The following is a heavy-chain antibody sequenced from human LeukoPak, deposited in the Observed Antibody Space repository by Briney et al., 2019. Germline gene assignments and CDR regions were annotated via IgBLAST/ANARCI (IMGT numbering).Heavy chain of an antibody. Sequence: SETLSLTCTVCGGSINSHYWSWIRPPPGKRLQWIGDIYYSERTNYNPSLRSRVTISVDTSKNQLSLKLTSVLAADTAMYYCVRRDNTGWNYFDHWGQGILVTVSS. J-gene: IGHJ4*02. CDR3: VRRDNTGWNYFDH. CDR2: IYYSERT. CDR1: GGSINSHY. D-gene: IGHD6-19*01. V-gene: IGHV4-59*08.